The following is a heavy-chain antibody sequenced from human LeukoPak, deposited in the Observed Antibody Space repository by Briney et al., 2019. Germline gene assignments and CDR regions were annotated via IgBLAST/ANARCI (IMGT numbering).Heavy chain of an antibody. CDR1: GGSISSSSYY. CDR3: ARTLGYCSGGNCYRWFDP. Sequence: PSETLSLTCTVSGGSISSSSYYWGWIRQPPGKGLEWIGSIYYSGSTYYNPSLKSRVTISVDTSKSQFSLKLSSVTAADTAVYYCARTLGYCSGGNCYRWFDPWGQGTLVTVSS. J-gene: IGHJ5*02. V-gene: IGHV4-39*01. D-gene: IGHD2-15*01. CDR2: IYYSGST.